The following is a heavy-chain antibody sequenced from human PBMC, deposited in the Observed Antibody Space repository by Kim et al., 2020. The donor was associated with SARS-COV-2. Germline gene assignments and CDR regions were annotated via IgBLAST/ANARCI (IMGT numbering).Heavy chain of an antibody. CDR2: IYYSGST. CDR1: GGSISSYY. D-gene: IGHD1-26*01. V-gene: IGHV4-59*08. CDR3: ARQVFLVGATPLFDY. J-gene: IGHJ4*02. Sequence: SETLSLTCTVSGGSISSYYWSWIRQPPGKGLEWIGYIYYSGSTNYNPSLKSRVTISVDTSKNQFSLKLSSVTAADTAVYYCARQVFLVGATPLFDYWGQGTLVTVSS.